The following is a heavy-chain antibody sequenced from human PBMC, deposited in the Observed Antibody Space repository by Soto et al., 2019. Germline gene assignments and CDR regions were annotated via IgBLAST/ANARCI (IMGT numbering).Heavy chain of an antibody. CDR1: GGSMSRYY. V-gene: IGHV4-59*01. Sequence: QVQLQESGPGLVKPSETLSLTCTVSGGSMSRYYWIWIRQAPGKGLEWIGYIYYSGYTKYDPSLKSRVTMSVDTSKNQFSLKLSPVTAADTAVYYCAGGMAPIELDFWGQGTLVTASS. CDR3: AGGMAPIELDF. J-gene: IGHJ4*02. CDR2: IYYSGYT. D-gene: IGHD3-16*01.